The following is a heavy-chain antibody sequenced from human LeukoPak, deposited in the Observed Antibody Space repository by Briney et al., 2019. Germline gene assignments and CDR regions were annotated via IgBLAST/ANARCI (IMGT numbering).Heavy chain of an antibody. CDR3: ARDTYYDSPT. D-gene: IGHD3-22*01. Sequence: SVKVSCKAPGGTFSSYAISWVRQAPGQGLEWMGRIIPILGIANYAQKFQGRVTITADKSTSTAYMELSSLRSEDTAVYYCARDTYYDSPTWGQGTLVTVSS. J-gene: IGHJ5*02. CDR1: GGTFSSYA. CDR2: IIPILGIA. V-gene: IGHV1-69*04.